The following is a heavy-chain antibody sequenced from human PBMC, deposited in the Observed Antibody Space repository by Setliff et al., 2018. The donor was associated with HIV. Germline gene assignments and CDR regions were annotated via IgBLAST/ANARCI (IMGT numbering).Heavy chain of an antibody. CDR2: IYHSGST. D-gene: IGHD3-9*01. J-gene: IGHJ3*01. V-gene: IGHV4-30-4*08. CDR3: ARSLRYFDWSLRRPSHDAFDF. Sequence: TLSLTCSVSGGSISSGDYYWGWIRQPPGKGLEWIGYIYHSGSTYYNPSLKSPVTISVDTSKNQFSLKLSFVTAADTAVYYCARSLRYFDWSLRRPSHDAFDFWGQGTMVTVS. CDR1: GGSISSGDYY.